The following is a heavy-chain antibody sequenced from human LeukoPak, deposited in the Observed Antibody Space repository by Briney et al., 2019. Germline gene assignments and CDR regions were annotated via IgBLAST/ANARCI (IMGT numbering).Heavy chain of an antibody. Sequence: SETLSLTCTVSGGSISSYYWSWIRQPPGKGLEWIGYIYYSGSTNYNPSLKSRVTISVDTSKNQFSLKLSSVTAADTAVYYCARRSGSYFDYWGQGTLVTVSS. J-gene: IGHJ4*02. D-gene: IGHD1-26*01. CDR1: GGSISSYY. CDR3: ARRSGSYFDY. V-gene: IGHV4-59*08. CDR2: IYYSGST.